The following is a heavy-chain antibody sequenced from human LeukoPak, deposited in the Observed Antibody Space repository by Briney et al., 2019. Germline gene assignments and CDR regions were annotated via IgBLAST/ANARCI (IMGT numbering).Heavy chain of an antibody. V-gene: IGHV3-23*01. CDR3: AKDSIARNGVYDAFDI. D-gene: IGHD2-8*01. Sequence: GGSLRLSCVASGFTFSEYAMNWVRQAPGKGLEWVAGVSSGGETTYYADSVKGHLTISRDNSKNTLYLQMNSLRAEDTALFCCAKDSIARNGVYDAFDIWGQGTKVTVSS. J-gene: IGHJ3*02. CDR1: GFTFSEYA. CDR2: VSSGGETT.